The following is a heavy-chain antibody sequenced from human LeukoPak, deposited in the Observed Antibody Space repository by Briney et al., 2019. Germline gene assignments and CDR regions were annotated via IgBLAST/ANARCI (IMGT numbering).Heavy chain of an antibody. Sequence: ASVTVSFPSSGYTFTSYYMHWVRPAPGQGLEWMGIINPSGGSTSYAKEVQGIVTITRETSTCPVYMELSSLRTEDKAVYYGWRGGEQLPLDYWGQGTLVTVSS. V-gene: IGHV1-46*01. J-gene: IGHJ4*02. CDR2: INPSGGST. CDR1: GYTFTSYY. CDR3: WRGGEQLPLDY. D-gene: IGHD5-24*01.